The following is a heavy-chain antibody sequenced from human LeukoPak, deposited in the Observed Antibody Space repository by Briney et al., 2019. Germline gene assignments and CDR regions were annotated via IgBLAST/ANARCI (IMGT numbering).Heavy chain of an antibody. CDR3: AREGALTVTKDAFDI. Sequence: GGSLRLSCAASGFTFSSYEMNWVRQAPGEGLEWVSYITSSGSTIYYADSVKGRFTISRDNAKNSLYLQMNSLRAEDTAVYYCAREGALTVTKDAFDIWGQGTMVTVSS. V-gene: IGHV3-48*03. D-gene: IGHD4-17*01. CDR2: ITSSGSTI. CDR1: GFTFSSYE. J-gene: IGHJ3*02.